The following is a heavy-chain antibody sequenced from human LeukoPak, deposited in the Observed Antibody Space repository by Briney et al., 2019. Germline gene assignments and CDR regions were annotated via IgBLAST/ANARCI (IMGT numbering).Heavy chain of an antibody. V-gene: IGHV3-66*01. J-gene: IGHJ4*02. D-gene: IGHD5-12*01. CDR2: IYSGGST. Sequence: PGGSLRLSCAASGFTVSSNYMSWVRQAPGKGLEWVSVIYSGGSTYYADSAKGRFSISRDKSKNTLYLQMNSLRAEDTAVYYCAIRKSGNAIDYWGQGTLVTVSS. CDR3: AIRKSGNAIDY. CDR1: GFTVSSNY.